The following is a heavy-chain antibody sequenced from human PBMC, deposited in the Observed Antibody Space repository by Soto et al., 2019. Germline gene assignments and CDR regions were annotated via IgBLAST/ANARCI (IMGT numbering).Heavy chain of an antibody. CDR1: GYTFTSYA. CDR2: INAGNGNT. D-gene: IGHD2-2*01. V-gene: IGHV1-3*01. J-gene: IGHJ5*02. CDR3: AREDCSCTSCYRGDNWFDP. Sequence: QVQLVQSGAEVKKPGASVKVSCKASGYTFTSYAMHWVRQAPGQRLEWMGWINAGNGNTKYSQKFQGRVTITRDTSASAAYMELSSLRSEDAAVYYCAREDCSCTSCYRGDNWFDPWGQGTLVTVSS.